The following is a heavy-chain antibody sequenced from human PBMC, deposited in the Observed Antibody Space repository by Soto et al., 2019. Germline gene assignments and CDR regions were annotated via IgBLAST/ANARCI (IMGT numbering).Heavy chain of an antibody. CDR1: GGSFSGYY. CDR2: INHSGST. D-gene: IGHD1-1*01. Sequence: NPSETLSLTCAVYGGSFSGYYWSWIRQPPGKGLEWIGEINHSGSTNYNPSLKSRVTISVDTSKNQFSLKLSSVTAADTAVYYCARGRELERRPGSWFDPWGQGTLVTVSS. J-gene: IGHJ5*02. V-gene: IGHV4-34*01. CDR3: ARGRELERRPGSWFDP.